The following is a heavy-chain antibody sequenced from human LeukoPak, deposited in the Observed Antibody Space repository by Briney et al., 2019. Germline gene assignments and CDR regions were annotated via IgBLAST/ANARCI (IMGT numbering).Heavy chain of an antibody. CDR3: ASRSYSGRFLRY. Sequence: SETLSLTCAVYGGSFSGYYWSWIRQPPGKGLEWIGEINHSGSTNYNPSLKSRVTISVDTSKNQFSLKLSSVTAADTAVYYCASRSYSGRFLRYWGQGTLVTVSS. V-gene: IGHV4-34*01. J-gene: IGHJ4*02. CDR1: GGSFSGYY. CDR2: INHSGST. D-gene: IGHD1-26*01.